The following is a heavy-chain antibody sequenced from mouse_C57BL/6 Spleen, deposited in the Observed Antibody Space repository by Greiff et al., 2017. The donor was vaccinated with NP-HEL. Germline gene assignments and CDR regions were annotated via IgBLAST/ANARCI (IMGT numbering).Heavy chain of an antibody. CDR3: ARYYGNLDY. D-gene: IGHD2-1*01. Sequence: EVKLMESGPELVKPGASVKISCKASGYTFTDYYMNWVKQSHGKSLEWIGDINPNNGGTSYNQKFKGKATLTVDKSSSTAYMELRSLTSEDSAVYYCARYYGNLDYWGQGTTLTVSS. J-gene: IGHJ2*01. CDR2: INPNNGGT. V-gene: IGHV1-26*01. CDR1: GYTFTDYY.